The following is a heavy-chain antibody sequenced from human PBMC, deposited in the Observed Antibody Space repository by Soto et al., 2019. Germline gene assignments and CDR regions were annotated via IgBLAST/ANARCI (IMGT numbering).Heavy chain of an antibody. CDR2: IYYSGST. V-gene: IGHV4-39*01. CDR1: GGSISSSSYY. D-gene: IGHD2-2*02. Sequence: SETLSLTCTVSGGSISSSSYYWGWIRQPPGKGLEWIGSIYYSGSTYYNPSLKSRVTISVDTSKNQFSLKLSSVTAADTAVYYCARQSANPQLLYFYYYYGMDVWGQGTTVTVSS. J-gene: IGHJ6*02. CDR3: ARQSANPQLLYFYYYYGMDV.